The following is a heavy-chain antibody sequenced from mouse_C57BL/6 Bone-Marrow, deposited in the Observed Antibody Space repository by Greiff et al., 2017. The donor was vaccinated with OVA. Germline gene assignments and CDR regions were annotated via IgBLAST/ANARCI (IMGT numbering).Heavy chain of an antibody. D-gene: IGHD1-1*01. J-gene: IGHJ2*01. V-gene: IGHV7-3*01. CDR3: ARNYYGSSYKGFDY. Sequence: EVKLMESGGGLVQPGGSLSLSCAASGFTFTDYYMSWVRQPPGKALEWLGFIRNKANGYTTEYSASVKGRFTISRDNSQSILYLQMNALRAEDSATHYCARNYYGSSYKGFDYWGQGTTLTVSS. CDR1: GFTFTDYY. CDR2: IRNKANGYTT.